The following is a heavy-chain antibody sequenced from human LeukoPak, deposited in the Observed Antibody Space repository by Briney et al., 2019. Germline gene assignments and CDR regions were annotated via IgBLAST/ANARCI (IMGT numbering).Heavy chain of an antibody. CDR3: AIGVRYMSGWYFGY. V-gene: IGHV3-23*01. CDR2: ISGSGGST. J-gene: IGHJ4*02. CDR1: GFTFSNYA. D-gene: IGHD6-19*01. Sequence: PGGSLRLSCAASGFTFSNYAMNWVRQAPGKGLEWFSAISGSGGSTYSADSVKGRFTISRDNSKNTLYLQMNSLRDEDTAVYYCAIGVRYMSGWYFGYWGQGSLVTVSS.